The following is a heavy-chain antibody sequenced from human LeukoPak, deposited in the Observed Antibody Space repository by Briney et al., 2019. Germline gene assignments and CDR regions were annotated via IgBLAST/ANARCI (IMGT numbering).Heavy chain of an antibody. V-gene: IGHV3-23*01. CDR2: ISGSGGST. CDR1: GFTFSRYA. Sequence: PGGSLRLSCAASGFTFSRYAMSWVRQAPGKGLEWVSAISGSGGSTYYTGSVKGRFTISRGSSQNTLYLQMNSLRADDTAVYYCARVREAAAGFDYWGQGALVTVSS. D-gene: IGHD6-13*01. J-gene: IGHJ4*02. CDR3: ARVREAAAGFDY.